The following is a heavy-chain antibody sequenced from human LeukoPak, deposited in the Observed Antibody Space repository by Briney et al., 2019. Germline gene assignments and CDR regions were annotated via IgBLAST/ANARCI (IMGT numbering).Heavy chain of an antibody. CDR1: GGSISSSNW. V-gene: IGHV4-4*02. CDR2: IYHSGST. Sequence: SETLSLTCAVSGGSISSSNWWSWVRQPPGKGLEWIGEIYHSGSTNYNPSLKSRVTISVDKSKNQFSLKLSSVTAADTAVYYCARLGTDFYCSGGSCYFDYWGQGTLVTVSS. J-gene: IGHJ4*02. D-gene: IGHD2-15*01. CDR3: ARLGTDFYCSGGSCYFDY.